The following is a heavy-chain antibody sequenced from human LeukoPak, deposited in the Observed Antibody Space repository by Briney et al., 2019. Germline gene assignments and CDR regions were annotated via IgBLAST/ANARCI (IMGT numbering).Heavy chain of an antibody. Sequence: SETLSLTCTVSGGSISSYYWSWIRQPAGKGLEWIGRIYTSGSTNYNPSLKSRVTISEDTSKNQFSLKLTSVTAADTAVYYCARHSAHSSTNDAFDLWGQGTLVTVSS. V-gene: IGHV4-4*07. D-gene: IGHD6-13*01. CDR2: IYTSGST. J-gene: IGHJ3*01. CDR3: ARHSAHSSTNDAFDL. CDR1: GGSISSYY.